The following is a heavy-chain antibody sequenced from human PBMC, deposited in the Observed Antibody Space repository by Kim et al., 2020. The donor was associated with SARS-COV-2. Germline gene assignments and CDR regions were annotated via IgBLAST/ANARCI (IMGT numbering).Heavy chain of an antibody. Sequence: SETLSLTCTVSGGSISSYYWSWIRQPPGKGLEWIGYIYYSGSTNYNPSLKSRVTISVDTSKNQFSLKLSSVTAADTAVYYCARVRASFMVRGVNNYYSGMDVWGPGTTVTVSS. CDR2: IYYSGST. CDR1: GGSISSYY. V-gene: IGHV4-59*13. CDR3: ARVRASFMVRGVNNYYSGMDV. J-gene: IGHJ6*02. D-gene: IGHD3-10*01.